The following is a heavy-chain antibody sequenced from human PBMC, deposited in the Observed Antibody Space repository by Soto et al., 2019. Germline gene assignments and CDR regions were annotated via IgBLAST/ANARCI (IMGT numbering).Heavy chain of an antibody. CDR3: ALAPGATWSGSAAQYNWFDP. CDR2: IIPILGIA. J-gene: IGHJ5*02. CDR1: GGTFSSYT. D-gene: IGHD3-3*01. Sequence: ASVKVSCKASGGTFSSYTISWVRQAPGQGLEWMGRIIPILGIANYAQKFQGRVTITADKSTSTAYMELSSLRSEDTAVYYCALAPGATWSGSAAQYNWFDPWGQGTLVTAPQ. V-gene: IGHV1-69*02.